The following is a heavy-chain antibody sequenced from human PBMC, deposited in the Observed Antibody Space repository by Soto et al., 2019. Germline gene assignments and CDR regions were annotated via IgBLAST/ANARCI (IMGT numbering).Heavy chain of an antibody. CDR1: GGTFSSYA. V-gene: IGHV1-69*13. CDR3: ARDLGRTIFGGPWFDP. CDR2: IIPIFGTA. D-gene: IGHD3-3*01. Sequence: ALVKVSCKASGGTFSSYAISWVRQAPGQGLEWMGGIIPIFGTANYAQKFQGRVTITADESTSTAYMELSSLRSEDTAVYYCARDLGRTIFGGPWFDPWGQGTLVTVSS. J-gene: IGHJ5*02.